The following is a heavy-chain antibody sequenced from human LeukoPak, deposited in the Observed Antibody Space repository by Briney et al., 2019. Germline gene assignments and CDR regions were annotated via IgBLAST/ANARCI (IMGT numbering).Heavy chain of an antibody. CDR2: ISSSGSTI. V-gene: IGHV3-11*04. Sequence: GGSLRLSCAASGFTFSDYYMSWIRQAPGKGLEWVSYISSSGSTIYYADSVKGRFTTSRDNSRNTLYLQLNSLRAEDTAVYYCAREIPRRGYSYGLDYWGQGTLVTVSS. CDR3: AREIPRRGYSYGLDY. J-gene: IGHJ4*02. CDR1: GFTFSDYY. D-gene: IGHD5-18*01.